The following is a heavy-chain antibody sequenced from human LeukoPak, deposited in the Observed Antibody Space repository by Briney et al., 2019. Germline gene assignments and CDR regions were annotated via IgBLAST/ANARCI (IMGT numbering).Heavy chain of an antibody. D-gene: IGHD6-13*01. Sequence: GASVKVSCKASGYTFTGYYMHWVRQAPGQGLGWMGRINPNSGGTNYAQKFQGRVTMTRDTSISTAYMELSRLRSDDTAVYYCARDIGSSSWYLDYWGQGTLVTVSS. CDR1: GYTFTGYY. J-gene: IGHJ4*02. CDR3: ARDIGSSSWYLDY. V-gene: IGHV1-2*06. CDR2: INPNSGGT.